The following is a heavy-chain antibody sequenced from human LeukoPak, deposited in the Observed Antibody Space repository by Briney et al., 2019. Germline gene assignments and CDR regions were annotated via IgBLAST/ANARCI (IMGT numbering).Heavy chain of an antibody. CDR1: GFTFSSYG. CDR3: ARDAYDFWSGYYYYYYYMDV. D-gene: IGHD3-3*01. CDR2: ISGSGGST. V-gene: IGHV3-23*01. J-gene: IGHJ6*03. Sequence: GGSLRLSCAASGFTFSSYGMSWVRQAPGKVLEWVSAISGSGGSTYYADSVKGRFTISRDDSKNTLYLQMNSLRAEDTAVYYCARDAYDFWSGYYYYYYYMDVWGKGTTVTVSS.